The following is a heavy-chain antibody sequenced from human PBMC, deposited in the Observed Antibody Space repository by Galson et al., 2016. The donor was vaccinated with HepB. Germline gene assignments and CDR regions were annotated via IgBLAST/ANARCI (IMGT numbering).Heavy chain of an antibody. Sequence: SLRLSCAASGLTFGSHIMAWVRQTPGKGLEWVSTISTIDGSTYYADSVKGRFTISADKSKNTMYLQMNSLRAEDSAVYYCAREGHTSGYCGDFDPWGQGTLVSASS. V-gene: IGHV3-23*01. D-gene: IGHD3-22*01. CDR1: GLTFGSHI. CDR2: ISTIDGST. CDR3: AREGHTSGYCGDFDP. J-gene: IGHJ5*02.